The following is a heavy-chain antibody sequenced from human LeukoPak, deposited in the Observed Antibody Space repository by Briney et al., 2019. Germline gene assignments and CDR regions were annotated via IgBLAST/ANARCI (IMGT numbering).Heavy chain of an antibody. Sequence: GGSLRLSCAASGFTFSSYSMNWVRQAPGKGLEWVGRIRSKANSYATAYAASVKGRFTISRDDSKNTAYLQMNSLKTEDTAVYYCTRPPLYSSGWYGLWGQGTLVTVSS. CDR2: IRSKANSYAT. CDR1: GFTFSSYS. V-gene: IGHV3-73*01. D-gene: IGHD6-19*01. J-gene: IGHJ4*02. CDR3: TRPPLYSSGWYGL.